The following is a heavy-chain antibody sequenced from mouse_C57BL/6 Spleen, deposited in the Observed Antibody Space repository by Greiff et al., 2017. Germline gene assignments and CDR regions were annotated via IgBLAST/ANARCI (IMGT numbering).Heavy chain of an antibody. J-gene: IGHJ1*03. CDR3: ARGDYYGRSYDWYFDV. CDR1: GYTFTSYW. D-gene: IGHD1-1*01. V-gene: IGHV1-52*01. CDR2: IDPSDSET. Sequence: QVQLQQPGAELVRPGSSVKLSCKASGYTFTSYWMHWVKQRPIQGLEWIGNIDPSDSETHYNQKIKDKATLTVDKSSSTAYMQLSSLTSEDSAVYYCARGDYYGRSYDWYFDVWGTGTTVTVSS.